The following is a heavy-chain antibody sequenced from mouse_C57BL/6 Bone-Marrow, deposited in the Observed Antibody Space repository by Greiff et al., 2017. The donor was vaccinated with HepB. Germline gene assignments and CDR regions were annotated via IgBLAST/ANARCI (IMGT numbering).Heavy chain of an antibody. CDR2: IDPENGDT. CDR3: TTEPFYNYYCSSYYWYFDV. D-gene: IGHD1-1*01. Sequence: EVQLMESGAELVRPGASVKLSCTASGFNIKDDYMHWVKQRPEQGLEWIGWIDPENGDTEYASKFQGKATITADTSSNTASLQLSSLTSEDTAVYYCTTEPFYNYYCSSYYWYFDVWGTGPTVTVSS. CDR1: GFNIKDDY. V-gene: IGHV14-4*01. J-gene: IGHJ1*03.